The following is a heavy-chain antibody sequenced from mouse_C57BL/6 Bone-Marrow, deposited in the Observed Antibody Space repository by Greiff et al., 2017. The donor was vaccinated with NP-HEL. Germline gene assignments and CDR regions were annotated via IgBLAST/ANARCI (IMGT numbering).Heavy chain of an antibody. CDR2: IWSDGST. Sequence: QVQLKESGPGLVAPSQSLSITCTVSGFSLTSYGVHWVRQPPGKGLEWLVVIWSDGSTTYNSALKSRLSISKDNSKSQVFLKMNSLQTDDTAMYYCARHAPSYYYGSSYDAMDYWGQGTSVTVSS. V-gene: IGHV2-6-1*01. J-gene: IGHJ4*01. CDR1: GFSLTSYG. D-gene: IGHD1-1*01. CDR3: ARHAPSYYYGSSYDAMDY.